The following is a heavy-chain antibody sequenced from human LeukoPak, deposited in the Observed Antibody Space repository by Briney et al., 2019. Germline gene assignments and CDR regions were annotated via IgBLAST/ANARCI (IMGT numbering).Heavy chain of an antibody. D-gene: IGHD1-7*01. CDR3: ARSGTTRVWYFDY. J-gene: IGHJ4*02. Sequence: GGSLRLSCEASGFTFDYYGMNWVRQAPGKGLEWVSGINWSGGRTSYADSVKGRFTISRDNAKNFLYLQMNSLRAEDTALYYCARSGTTRVWYFDYWGQGTLVTVSS. CDR2: INWSGGRT. CDR1: GFTFDYYG. V-gene: IGHV3-20*04.